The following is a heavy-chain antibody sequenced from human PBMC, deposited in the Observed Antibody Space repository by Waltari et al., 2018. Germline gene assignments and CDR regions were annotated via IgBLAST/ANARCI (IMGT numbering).Heavy chain of an antibody. Sequence: QVQLVQSGSELKKPGASVKVSCKASGYIFTNYAMNWVRQAPGQGLESMGWINTKTGNSTYAQGFRGRFVFSLDTSVSTASLQISSLKAEDTAVYYCARGIQLWGRGSWYFDNWGQGTLVTVSS. J-gene: IGHJ4*02. CDR3: ARGIQLWGRGSWYFDN. D-gene: IGHD3-16*01. CDR2: INTKTGNS. CDR1: GYIFTNYA. V-gene: IGHV7-4-1*02.